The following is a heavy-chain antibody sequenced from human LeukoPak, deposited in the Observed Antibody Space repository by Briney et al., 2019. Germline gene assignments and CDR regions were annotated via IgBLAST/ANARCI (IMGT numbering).Heavy chain of an antibody. Sequence: GGSLRLSCAASGFTFSNYAMHWVRQAPGKGLEWVSLISSGGTYEYYADSVKGRFTISRDNSKNTLYLQMNSLRAGDTAVYYCVREARGYHYTYFDYWGQGTLVTVSS. D-gene: IGHD5-18*01. V-gene: IGHV3-30*07. CDR3: VREARGYHYTYFDY. CDR1: GFTFSNYA. J-gene: IGHJ4*02. CDR2: ISSGGTYE.